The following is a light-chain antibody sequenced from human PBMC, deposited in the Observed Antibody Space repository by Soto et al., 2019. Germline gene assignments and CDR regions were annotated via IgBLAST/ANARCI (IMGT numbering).Light chain of an antibody. V-gene: IGKV1-39*01. CDR1: QSISSY. CDR3: QQSYSTPPWT. CDR2: AAS. J-gene: IGKJ1*01. Sequence: DIQMTQSPSSLSASVGDRVTITCRASQSISSYLNWYQQKPGKAPKILIYAASSLQSGVPSRFSGSGSGTDFTLTISSLQHEDFATYYCQQSYSTPPWTFGQGTKVEIK.